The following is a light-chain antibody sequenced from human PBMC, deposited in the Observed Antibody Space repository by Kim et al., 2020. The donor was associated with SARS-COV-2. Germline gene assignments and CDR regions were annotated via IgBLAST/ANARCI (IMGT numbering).Light chain of an antibody. CDR1: RSNIGAGYE. CDR3: QSYDSSLSGSV. V-gene: IGLV1-40*01. J-gene: IGLJ2*01. Sequence: RVSISCTGSRSNIGAGYEVHWYQQLPGTDPKLLIYGNSARPSGVPDSFSGSKSGTSASLAITGLQAEDEADYYCQSYDSSLSGSVFGGGTQLTVL. CDR2: GNS.